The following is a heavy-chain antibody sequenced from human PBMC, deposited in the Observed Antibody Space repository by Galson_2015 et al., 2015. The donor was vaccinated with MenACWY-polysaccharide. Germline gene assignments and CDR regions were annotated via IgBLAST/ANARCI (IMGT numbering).Heavy chain of an antibody. V-gene: IGHV1-69*13. J-gene: IGHJ4*02. Sequence: SVKVSCKASGYTFTSYEINWVRQAPGQGLEWIGGIIPYLGSTNNAQKFQGRVTITADDLTSTAYMELSSLRSEDTAVYYCARSDVDIAIAVFDYWGQGTLVTVSS. CDR1: GYTFTSYE. CDR2: IIPYLGST. D-gene: IGHD5-18*01. CDR3: ARSDVDIAIAVFDY.